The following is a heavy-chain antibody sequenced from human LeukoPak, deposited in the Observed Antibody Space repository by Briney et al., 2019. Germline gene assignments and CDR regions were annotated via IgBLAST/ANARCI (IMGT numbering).Heavy chain of an antibody. Sequence: PGGSLRLSCAASGFTFRSYGMYWVRQAPGKGLEWVALIQYDGTNKYYADSVKGRFTISRDNAKTSLYLQMISLRAEDTAVYYCARHLSGVTGYTYGRGIDYWGQGTLVTVSS. CDR2: IQYDGTNK. J-gene: IGHJ4*02. D-gene: IGHD5-18*01. V-gene: IGHV3-33*07. CDR3: ARHLSGVTGYTYGRGIDY. CDR1: GFTFRSYG.